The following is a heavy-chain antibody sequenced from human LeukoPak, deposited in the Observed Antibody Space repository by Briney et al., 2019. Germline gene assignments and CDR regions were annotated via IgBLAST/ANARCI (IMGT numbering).Heavy chain of an antibody. CDR2: IYAPGSS. CDR1: GDSISGYY. Sequence: SETLSLTCTVSGDSISGYYWAWIRQPAGKGLEWIGHIYAPGSSNYSPSFKSRVTMSIDMSNNQFSLRLNSVTAADTAMYYCARDLEDFDSPANDYWGQGTHVIASS. V-gene: IGHV4-4*07. CDR3: ARDLEDFDSPANDY. J-gene: IGHJ4*02. D-gene: IGHD2-15*01.